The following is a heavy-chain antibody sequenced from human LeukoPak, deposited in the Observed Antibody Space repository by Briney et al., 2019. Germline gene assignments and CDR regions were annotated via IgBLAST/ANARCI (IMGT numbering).Heavy chain of an antibody. J-gene: IGHJ5*02. D-gene: IGHD1-26*01. CDR1: GFTFSSYA. V-gene: IGHV3-30-3*01. CDR3: ARDRSGSYSGWFDP. Sequence: GGSLRLSCAASGFTFSSYAMHWVRQAPGKGLEWVAVISYDGSNKYYADSVKGRFTISRDNSKNTLYLQMNSLRAEDTAVYYCARDRSGSYSGWFDPWGQGTLVTVSS. CDR2: ISYDGSNK.